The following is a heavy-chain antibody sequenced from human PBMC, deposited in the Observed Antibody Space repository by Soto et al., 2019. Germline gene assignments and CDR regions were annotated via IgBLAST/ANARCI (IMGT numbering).Heavy chain of an antibody. D-gene: IGHD3-10*01. CDR2: ISGSGGST. CDR1: GFTFSIYA. CDR3: AKDQVGPMVRDAFDI. V-gene: IGHV3-23*01. Sequence: PGGSLRLSCAASGFTFSIYAMSWVRHAPGKGLEWVSAISGSGGSTYYADSVKGRFTISRDNSKNTLYLQMNSLRAEDTAVYYCAKDQVGPMVRDAFDIWGQGTMVTVSS. J-gene: IGHJ3*02.